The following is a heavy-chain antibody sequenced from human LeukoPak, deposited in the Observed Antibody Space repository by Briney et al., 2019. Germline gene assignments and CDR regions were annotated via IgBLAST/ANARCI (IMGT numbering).Heavy chain of an antibody. V-gene: IGHV1-18*01. J-gene: IGHJ4*02. CDR3: ARGESSAYYYFDY. D-gene: IGHD3-22*01. CDR1: GYTFASYG. Sequence: ASVKVSCKASGYTFASYGISWVRQAPGQGLEWMGWISAYNGNTNYAQKLQGRVTMTRDTSTSTVYMELSSLRSEDTAVYYCARGESSAYYYFDYWGQGTLVTVSS. CDR2: ISAYNGNT.